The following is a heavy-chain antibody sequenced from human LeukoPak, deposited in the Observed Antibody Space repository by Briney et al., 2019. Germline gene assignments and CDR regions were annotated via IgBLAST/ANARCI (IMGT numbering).Heavy chain of an antibody. CDR3: ARDPIVGATYSYYGMDV. J-gene: IGHJ6*02. D-gene: IGHD1-26*01. CDR1: GYTFTSYD. CDR2: MNPNSGNT. V-gene: IGHV1-8*01. Sequence: ASVKVSCKASGYTFTSYDINWVRQATGQGLEWMGWMNPNSGNTGYAQKFQGRVTMTEDTSTDTAYMELSSLRSEDTAVYCCARDPIVGATYSYYGMDVWGQGTTVTVSS.